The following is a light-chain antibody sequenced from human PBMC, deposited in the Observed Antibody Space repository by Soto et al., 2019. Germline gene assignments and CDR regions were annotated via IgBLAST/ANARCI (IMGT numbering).Light chain of an antibody. CDR2: GNN. V-gene: IGLV1-40*01. Sequence: QSVLTQPPSVSGAPGQRVTISCTGSSSNIGAGYDVNWYQQLPGTAPKLLIYGNNNRPSGVPDRFSGSKPGTSASLAITGLQAEDEADYYCQSYDSSLSGSIFGGGTKLTVL. CDR1: SSNIGAGYD. J-gene: IGLJ2*01. CDR3: QSYDSSLSGSI.